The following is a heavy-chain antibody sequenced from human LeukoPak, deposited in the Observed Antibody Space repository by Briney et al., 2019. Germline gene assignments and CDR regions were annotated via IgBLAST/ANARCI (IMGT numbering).Heavy chain of an antibody. CDR3: AKSRGYSNTSPFDY. D-gene: IGHD6-13*01. CDR1: GFTFNSYA. Sequence: GGSLRLSCAAPGFTFNSYAMSWVRQAPGKGLEWVSGISGSGGNTYYADSVKGRFTISRDNSRNTLYLQMNSLTAEDTAVYYCAKSRGYSNTSPFDYWAGEPWSPSPQ. J-gene: IGHJ4*02. V-gene: IGHV3-23*01. CDR2: ISGSGGNT.